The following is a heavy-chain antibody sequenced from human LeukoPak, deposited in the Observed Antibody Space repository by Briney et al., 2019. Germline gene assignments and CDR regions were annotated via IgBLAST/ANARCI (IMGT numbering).Heavy chain of an antibody. J-gene: IGHJ5*02. Sequence: GGSLRLSCAASGFTFSRHGINWVRQAPGKGLEWVSGISPSGSISYYADSVKGRFTISRDNSKNTVSLHMNSLRAEDTALYYCARDLDWGAFDAWGQGTLVTVSS. CDR2: ISPSGSIS. CDR3: ARDLDWGAFDA. D-gene: IGHD3-9*01. V-gene: IGHV3-23*01. CDR1: GFTFSRHG.